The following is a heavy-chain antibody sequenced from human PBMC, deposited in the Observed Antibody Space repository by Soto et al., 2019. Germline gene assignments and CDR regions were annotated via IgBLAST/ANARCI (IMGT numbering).Heavy chain of an antibody. Sequence: QVQLVQSGAEVKKPGSSVKVSCKASGGTFSSYAISWVRQAPGQGLEWMGGIIPIFGTANYAQKFQGRVTMTADESTSTAYMELSSLRSEDTALYYCARVATSLLGYYFDYWGQGTLVTVSS. CDR1: GGTFSSYA. CDR2: IIPIFGTA. D-gene: IGHD5-12*01. CDR3: ARVATSLLGYYFDY. J-gene: IGHJ4*02. V-gene: IGHV1-69*01.